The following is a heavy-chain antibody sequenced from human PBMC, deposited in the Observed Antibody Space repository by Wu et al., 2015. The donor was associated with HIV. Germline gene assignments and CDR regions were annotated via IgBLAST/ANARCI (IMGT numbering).Heavy chain of an antibody. CDR1: GGTFSSYA. D-gene: IGHD6-13*01. Sequence: QVQLVQSGAEVKKPGSSVKVSCKASGGTFSSYAISWVRQAPGQGLEWMGGIIPIFGTANYAQKFQGRVTITTDESTSTAYMELSSLRSVDTAVYYCARKIAAAGGYYGMDVWGQGDHGHRLL. CDR3: ARKIAAAGGYYGMDV. CDR2: IIPIFGTA. J-gene: IGHJ6*02. V-gene: IGHV1-69*05.